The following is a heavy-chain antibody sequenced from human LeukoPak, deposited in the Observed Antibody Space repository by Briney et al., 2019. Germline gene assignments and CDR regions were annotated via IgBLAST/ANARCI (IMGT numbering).Heavy chain of an antibody. CDR2: IYYSGST. CDR3: AREVQQLVYFDY. CDR1: GFTFSSYA. J-gene: IGHJ4*02. V-gene: IGHV4-39*07. Sequence: GSLRLSCAASGFTFSSYAMSWIRQPPGKGLEWIGSIYYSGSTYYNPSLKSRVTISVDTSKNQFSLKLSSVTAADTAVYYCAREVQQLVYFDYWGQGTLVTVSS. D-gene: IGHD6-13*01.